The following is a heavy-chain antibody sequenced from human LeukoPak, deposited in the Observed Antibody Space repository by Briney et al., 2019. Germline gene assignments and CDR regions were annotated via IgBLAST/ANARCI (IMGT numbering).Heavy chain of an antibody. CDR1: GLPIADFA. CDR2: ISGDGVST. CDR3: AKESGKFDY. V-gene: IGHV3-43*02. Sequence: GGSLRLSCVASGLPIADFAMHWVRQAPGKGLEWVSLISGDGVSTFYTDSVRGRFSISRDNTKNSLYLEMNSLRTEDTAMYYCAKESGKFDYWGQGTLVAVSS. J-gene: IGHJ4*02.